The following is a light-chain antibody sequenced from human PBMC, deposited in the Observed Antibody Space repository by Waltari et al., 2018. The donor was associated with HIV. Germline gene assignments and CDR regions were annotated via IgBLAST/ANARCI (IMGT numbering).Light chain of an antibody. V-gene: IGKV3-11*01. CDR2: DTS. Sequence: ENVLTQSPATLSLSPGERATLSCRASQSVDDYLAWYQQKPGQAPRLLIYDTSHRDTGIPARFSGSGSGTDFTLTISSLEPEDFAVYYCQQRSNWPPTFGGGTKVEI. CDR1: QSVDDY. J-gene: IGKJ4*01. CDR3: QQRSNWPPT.